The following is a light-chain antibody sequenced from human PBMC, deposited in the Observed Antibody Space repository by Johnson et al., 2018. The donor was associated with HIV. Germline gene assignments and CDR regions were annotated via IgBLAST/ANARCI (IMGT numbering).Light chain of an antibody. V-gene: IGLV1-51*02. CDR3: GTWDSSLIASYV. CDR1: SSNIGNNY. CDR2: EKN. J-gene: IGLJ1*01. Sequence: QSVLTQPPSVSAAPGQKVTISCSGSSSNIGNNYVSWYQQLPGTAPKLLIYEKNKRPSGIPDRFSASKSATSATLVITGLQTGDEADYYCGTWDSSLIASYVFGTGTRVTV.